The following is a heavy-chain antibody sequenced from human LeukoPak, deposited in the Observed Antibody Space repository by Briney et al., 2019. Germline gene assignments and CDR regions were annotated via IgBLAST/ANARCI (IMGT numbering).Heavy chain of an antibody. D-gene: IGHD6-19*01. CDR1: GFTFSSYG. CDR3: AKGLYSSGWSFDY. V-gene: IGHV3-30*02. CDR2: IRYDGSNK. J-gene: IGHJ4*02. Sequence: GGSLRLSCAASGFTFSSYGMHWVRQAPGKGLEGVAFIRYDGSNKYYADSVKGRFTISRDNSKNTLYLQMNSLRAEDTAVYYCAKGLYSSGWSFDYWGQGTLVTVSS.